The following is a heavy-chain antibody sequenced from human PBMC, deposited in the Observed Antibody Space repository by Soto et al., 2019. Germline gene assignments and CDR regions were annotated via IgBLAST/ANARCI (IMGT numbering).Heavy chain of an antibody. CDR3: ARGPTDYYDNSANYFLDY. V-gene: IGHV1-18*01. J-gene: IGHJ4*02. CDR2: MSTYNGNT. CDR1: GYTFITYG. D-gene: IGHD3-22*01. Sequence: QVQLVQSGAEVKKPGASVKVSCKASGYTFITYGVSWVRQAPGQGLDWLGWMSTYNGNTRYAERLQGRVTMNTDTTTNTAYRELRNLRSDDTAVEYCARGPTDYYDNSANYFLDYWGQGTLVTVSS.